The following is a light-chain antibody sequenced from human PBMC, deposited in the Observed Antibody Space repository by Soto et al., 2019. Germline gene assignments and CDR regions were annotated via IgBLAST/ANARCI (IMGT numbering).Light chain of an antibody. CDR1: QDIGSH. Sequence: DIQMTQSPSSLSASVGDRVTITCRASQDIGSHLAWYQQKPEKAPKSLIYFASTLQSGVPSRFSASGSGTDFTLIISSLQPQDFATYYCQQFRSFPITFGQGTRLEIK. V-gene: IGKV1D-16*01. CDR2: FAS. CDR3: QQFRSFPIT. J-gene: IGKJ5*01.